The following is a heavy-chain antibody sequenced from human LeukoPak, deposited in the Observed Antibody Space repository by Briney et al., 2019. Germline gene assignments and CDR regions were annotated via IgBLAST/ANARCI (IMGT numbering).Heavy chain of an antibody. D-gene: IGHD2-2*01. Sequence: PGGSLRLSCAASGFTFSSYSMNWVRQAPGKGVEWVSSISSSSSYIYYADSVKGRFTISRDNAKNSLYLQMNSLRAEDTAVYYCARDLLGYCSSTSCQNLVWGQGTLVTVSS. J-gene: IGHJ4*02. CDR2: ISSSSSYI. CDR3: ARDLLGYCSSTSCQNLV. CDR1: GFTFSSYS. V-gene: IGHV3-21*01.